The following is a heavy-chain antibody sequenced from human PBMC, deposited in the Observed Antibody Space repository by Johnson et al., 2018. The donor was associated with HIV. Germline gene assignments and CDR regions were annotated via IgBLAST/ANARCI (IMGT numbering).Heavy chain of an antibody. Sequence: VQLVESGGGVVQPGRSVRLYCAASGFIFSTYGMHWVRQAPGKGLEWVANIKQDGSEKYYVDSVKGRFTISRDNSKNSLYLQMNSLRAEDTALYYCAKDLRSYGNDAFDIWGQGTMVTVSS. D-gene: IGHD5-18*01. CDR3: AKDLRSYGNDAFDI. J-gene: IGHJ3*02. CDR1: GFIFSTYG. CDR2: IKQDGSEK. V-gene: IGHV3-7*05.